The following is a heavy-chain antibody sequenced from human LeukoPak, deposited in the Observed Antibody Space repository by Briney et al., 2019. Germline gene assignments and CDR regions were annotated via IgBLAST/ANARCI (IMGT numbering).Heavy chain of an antibody. J-gene: IGHJ3*01. CDR3: ATFRFLGT. CDR2: ISYDGSNK. D-gene: IGHD3-3*01. V-gene: IGHV3-30-3*01. CDR1: GFTFSSYA. Sequence: GGSLRLSCAASGFTFSSYAMHWVRQAPGKGLEWVAVISYDGSNKYYADSVKGRFTISRDNSKNTLYLQMNSLRAEDTAVYYCATFRFLGTWGQGTMVTVSP.